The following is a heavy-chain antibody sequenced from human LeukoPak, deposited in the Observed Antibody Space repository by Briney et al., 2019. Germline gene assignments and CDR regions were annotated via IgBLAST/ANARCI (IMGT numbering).Heavy chain of an antibody. CDR3: AKDRAGTIDY. D-gene: IGHD1-14*01. J-gene: IGHJ4*02. CDR1: GFTFSSYG. Sequence: GGSPRLSCAASGFTFSSYGMHWVRQAPGKGLEWVAFIRYDGSNKYYADSVKGRFTISRDNSKNTPYLQMNSLRAEDTAVYYCAKDRAGTIDYWGQGTLVTVSS. V-gene: IGHV3-30*02. CDR2: IRYDGSNK.